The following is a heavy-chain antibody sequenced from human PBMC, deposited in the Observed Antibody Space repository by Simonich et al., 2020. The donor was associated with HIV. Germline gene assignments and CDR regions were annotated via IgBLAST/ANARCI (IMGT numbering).Heavy chain of an antibody. J-gene: IGHJ6*03. CDR2: INHSGST. V-gene: IGHV4-34*01. Sequence: QVQLQQWGAGLLKPSQTLSLTCAVYGGSFSGYYWIWIRQPPGKGLEWIGEINHSGSTNHKHHRKSRGTIAGDTSKNQFSRKGSSVTGADTAVYYCVGGRFGGYSVYMDVWGKGTTVTVSS. CDR1: GGSFSGYY. D-gene: IGHD1-26*01. CDR3: VGGRFGGYSVYMDV.